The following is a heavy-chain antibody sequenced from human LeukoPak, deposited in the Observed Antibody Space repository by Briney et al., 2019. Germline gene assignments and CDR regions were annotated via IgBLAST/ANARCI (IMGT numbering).Heavy chain of an antibody. CDR2: IGWNSGSI. Sequence: PCRSLRLSCAASGFTFDDYAMHWVRLAPGKGLEWVSGIGWNSGSIGYADSVKGRFTISRDNAKNSLYLQMNSLRAEDMALYYCAKGYHDFWSDWDYMDVWGKGTTVTVSS. CDR1: GFTFDDYA. J-gene: IGHJ6*03. V-gene: IGHV3-9*03. CDR3: AKGYHDFWSDWDYMDV. D-gene: IGHD3-3*01.